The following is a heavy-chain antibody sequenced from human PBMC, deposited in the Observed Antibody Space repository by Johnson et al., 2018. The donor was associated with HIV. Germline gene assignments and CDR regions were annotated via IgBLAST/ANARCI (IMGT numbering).Heavy chain of an antibody. Sequence: QVQLVESGGGVVQPGRSLRLSCAASGFTFSSYAMHWVRQAPGKGLEWVAVISYDGSNKYYADSVKGRFTISRDNSKNTLYLQMNSLRAEDTAVYYCRAAKDSQTHFSIAVVDYLDAFDIGGQGTMVTVSS. CDR2: ISYDGSNK. V-gene: IGHV3-30*04. CDR1: GFTFSSYA. J-gene: IGHJ3*02. CDR3: RAAKDSQTHFSIAVVDYLDAFDI. D-gene: IGHD6-19*01.